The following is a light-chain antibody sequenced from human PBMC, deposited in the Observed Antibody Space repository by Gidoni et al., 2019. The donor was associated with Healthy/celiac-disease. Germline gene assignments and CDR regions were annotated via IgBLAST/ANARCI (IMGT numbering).Light chain of an antibody. CDR3: AAWDDSLNARL. V-gene: IGLV1-44*01. CDR2: SNN. J-gene: IGLJ3*02. Sequence: QSVLTQPPSASGAPGQRVTISCSGSSSNIGSNTVNWYQQLPGPAPKLLIYSNNQRPSGVPDRFSGSKSGTSASLAISGLQSEDEADYYCAAWDDSLNARLFGGGTKLTVL. CDR1: SSNIGSNT.